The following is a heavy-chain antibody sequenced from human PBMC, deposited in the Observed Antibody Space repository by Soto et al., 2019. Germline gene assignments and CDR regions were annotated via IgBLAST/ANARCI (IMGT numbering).Heavy chain of an antibody. Sequence: LSLTCTVSGDSMATGGHYYNWIRQVPGKGLEWIGYVYYSGATHYTPSLRARATISRDTSKNQFSLRLISVTAADTALYYCARDKDLQPTVWGFWGQGSQVTVSS. CDR3: ARDKDLQPTVWGF. J-gene: IGHJ4*02. CDR2: VYYSGAT. D-gene: IGHD3-16*01. CDR1: GDSMATGGHY. V-gene: IGHV4-31*03.